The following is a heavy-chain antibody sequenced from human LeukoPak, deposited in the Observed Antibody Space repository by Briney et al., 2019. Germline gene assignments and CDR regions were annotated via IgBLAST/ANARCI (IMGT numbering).Heavy chain of an antibody. CDR3: ARERGKYYYDSSGYYFPY. CDR1: GYTFTSYA. D-gene: IGHD3-22*01. CDR2: INAGNGNT. Sequence: ASVKVSCKASGYTFTSYAMHWVRQAPGQRLEWMGWINAGNGNTKYSQKFQGRVTITRDTSASTAYMELSSLRSEDTAVYYCARERGKYYYDSSGYYFPYWGREPWSPSPQ. J-gene: IGHJ4*02. V-gene: IGHV1-3*01.